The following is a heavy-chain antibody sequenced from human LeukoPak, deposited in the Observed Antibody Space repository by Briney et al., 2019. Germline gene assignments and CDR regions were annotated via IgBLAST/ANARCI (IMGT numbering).Heavy chain of an antibody. CDR3: ARGYCSGGTCYSDRGAFDI. CDR1: GGSISSTSYY. CDR2: IHYSGST. V-gene: IGHV4-39*07. D-gene: IGHD2-15*01. J-gene: IGHJ3*02. Sequence: PSETLSLTCTVSGGSISSTSYYWGWIRQPPGKGLECTGSIHYSGSTSYNPSLKSRVTISVDTSKKQFSLKLSSVTAADTAVYFCARGYCSGGTCYSDRGAFDIWGQGTIVTVSS.